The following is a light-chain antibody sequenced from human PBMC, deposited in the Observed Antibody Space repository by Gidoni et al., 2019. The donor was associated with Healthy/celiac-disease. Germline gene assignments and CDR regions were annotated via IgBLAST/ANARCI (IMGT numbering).Light chain of an antibody. V-gene: IGKV3-20*01. J-gene: IGKJ3*01. CDR3: QQYGSSPFT. CDR1: QSVSSSY. Sequence: EIVLTQSPGTLSLSPGERAPLSCRASQSVSSSYLAWSRQKPGQAPRLLIYVSSSRATGIPDSFSGSGSGTVFTLTISRLEPEDFAVYYCQQYGSSPFTFGPGTKVDIK. CDR2: VSS.